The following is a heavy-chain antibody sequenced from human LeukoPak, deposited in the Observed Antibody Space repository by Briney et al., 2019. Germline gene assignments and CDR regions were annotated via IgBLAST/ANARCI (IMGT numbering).Heavy chain of an antibody. CDR1: GGSFSGYY. Sequence: PSETLPLTCAVYGGSFSGYYWSWIRQPPGKGLEWIGEINHSGSTNYNPSLKSRVTISVDTSKNQFSLKLSSVTAADTAVYYCARGWDVVVPAATPRWFDPWGQGTLVTVSS. V-gene: IGHV4-34*01. J-gene: IGHJ5*02. CDR2: INHSGST. D-gene: IGHD2-2*01. CDR3: ARGWDVVVPAATPRWFDP.